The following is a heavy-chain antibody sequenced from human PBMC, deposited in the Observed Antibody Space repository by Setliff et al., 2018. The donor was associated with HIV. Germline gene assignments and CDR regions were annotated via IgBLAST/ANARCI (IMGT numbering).Heavy chain of an antibody. Sequence: SETLSLTCRFSGAFISSNSYYWGWIRQPPGKGLEWVGSIYYNGNTFYNQSLQSRVTISLDTSKNQFSLELRSVTAANTALYYCAPRHDEYGVVWGQGTMVTVSS. D-gene: IGHD2-8*01. CDR1: GAFISSNSYY. CDR2: IYYNGNT. J-gene: IGHJ4*02. V-gene: IGHV4-39*07. CDR3: APRHDEYGVV.